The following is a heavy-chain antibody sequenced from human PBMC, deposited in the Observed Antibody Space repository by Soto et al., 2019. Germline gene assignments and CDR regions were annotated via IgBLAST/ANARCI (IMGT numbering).Heavy chain of an antibody. CDR1: GGTFSSYA. D-gene: IGHD5-18*01. CDR2: IIPIFGTA. J-gene: IGHJ4*02. V-gene: IGHV1-69*12. Sequence: QVQLVQSGAEVKKPGSSVKVFCKASGGTFSSYAISWVRQAPGQGLEWMGGIIPIFGTANYAQKFQGRVTITADESTSTAYMELSSLRSEDTAVYYSARYRYGYSYFDYWGQGTLVTVSS. CDR3: ARYRYGYSYFDY.